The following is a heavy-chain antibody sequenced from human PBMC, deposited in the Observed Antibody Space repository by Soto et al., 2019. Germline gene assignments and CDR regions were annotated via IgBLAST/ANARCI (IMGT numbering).Heavy chain of an antibody. CDR2: ISNNGDTA. J-gene: IGHJ4*02. D-gene: IGHD3-16*02. V-gene: IGHV3-23*01. CDR1: GFTFSSYA. CDR3: AKSRVFIGAIVTLLDS. Sequence: EVQLLESGGGLVQPGGSLTLSCATSGFTFSSYAMVWVRQAAEKGLEWVVSISNNGDTAYYADSVKGRFTISRGNSENTLYLQMNGLRADDTALYFCAKSRVFIGAIVTLLDSWGQGTQVTVSS.